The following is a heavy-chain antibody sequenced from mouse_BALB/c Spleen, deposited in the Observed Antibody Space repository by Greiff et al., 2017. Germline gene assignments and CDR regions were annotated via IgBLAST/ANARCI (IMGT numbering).Heavy chain of an antibody. J-gene: IGHJ4*01. Sequence: EVLLVESGGGLVKPGGSRKLSCAASGFTFSSYTMPWVRQTPEKRLEWVATISSGGGNTYYPDSVKGRFTISRDNAKNNLYLQMTSLRSEDTALYYCATSTMITGMDYWGQGTSVTVSS. V-gene: IGHV5-9*03. CDR1: GFTFSSYT. D-gene: IGHD2-4*01. CDR3: ATSTMITGMDY. CDR2: ISSGGGNT.